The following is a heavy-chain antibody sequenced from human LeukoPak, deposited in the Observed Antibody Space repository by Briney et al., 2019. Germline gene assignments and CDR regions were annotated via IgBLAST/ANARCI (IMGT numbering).Heavy chain of an antibody. V-gene: IGHV4-34*01. J-gene: IGHJ4*02. CDR3: ARNLGGSSWVFDY. Sequence: TETLSLTCAVYGGSFSGYYWSWIRQPPGKGLEWIGEINHSGSTNYNPSLKSRVTISVDTSKNQFSLKLSSVTAADTAVYYCARNLGGSSWVFDYWGQGTLVTVSS. CDR1: GGSFSGYY. D-gene: IGHD6-13*01. CDR2: INHSGST.